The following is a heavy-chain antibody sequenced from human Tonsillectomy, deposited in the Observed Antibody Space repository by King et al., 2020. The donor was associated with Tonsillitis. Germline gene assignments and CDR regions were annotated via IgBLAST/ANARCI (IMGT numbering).Heavy chain of an antibody. D-gene: IGHD7-27*01. CDR2: INNDRSGT. CDR1: GFIFSNYW. CDR3: VRDNGGMQE. V-gene: IGHV3-74*01. Sequence: VQLVESGGGLVQPGGSLTLSCAASGFIFSNYWMHWVRQAPGKGLVWVAHINNDRSGTTYADSVNGRFTISRDNAKSTLHLQMNSLRDEDMAVYYCVRDNGGMQEWGQGTLLPVP. J-gene: IGHJ4*02.